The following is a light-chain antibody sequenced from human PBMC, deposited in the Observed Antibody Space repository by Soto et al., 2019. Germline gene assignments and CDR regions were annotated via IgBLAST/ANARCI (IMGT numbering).Light chain of an antibody. V-gene: IGLV2-23*01. CDR1: SSDVGVFNL. CDR3: CSYAGRSNV. J-gene: IGLJ3*02. Sequence: QSALSQPASVSGSPGQSVTISCTGSSSDVGVFNLVSWYQQFPGTAPKVMIYEDNKRPSGISTRFSGSKSGNTAYLTIFGLQAEDEADYYCCSYAGRSNVFGGGTKVTVL. CDR2: EDN.